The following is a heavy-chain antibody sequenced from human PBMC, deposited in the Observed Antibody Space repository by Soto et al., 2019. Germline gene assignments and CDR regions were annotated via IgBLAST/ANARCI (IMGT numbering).Heavy chain of an antibody. CDR2: VSYDGSFK. V-gene: IGHV3-30*18. Sequence: QVQLVESGGGVVQPGRSLRLSCAASGFTFINDAMHWVRQAPGKGLEWVAVVSYDGSFKYYADSVKGRFTISRDNSKNTLYLQMSSLRTEDTAVYYCAKDTPPETGASIDWGQGTLVTVSS. CDR3: AKDTPPETGASID. CDR1: GFTFINDA. D-gene: IGHD1-1*01. J-gene: IGHJ4*02.